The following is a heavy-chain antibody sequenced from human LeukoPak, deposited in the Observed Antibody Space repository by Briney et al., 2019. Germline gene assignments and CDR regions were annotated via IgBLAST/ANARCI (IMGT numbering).Heavy chain of an antibody. J-gene: IGHJ5*02. V-gene: IGHV4-38-2*01. CDR1: GYSISSGYY. D-gene: IGHD2-2*01. CDR3: ARWRGDIVVVPAAMHWFDP. Sequence: SETLSLTCAVSGYSISSGYYWGWIRQPPGKGLEWIGIIYHSGSTYYNPSLKSRVTISVDTSKNQFSLKLSSVTAADTAVYYCARWRGDIVVVPAAMHWFDPWGQGTLVTVSS. CDR2: IYHSGST.